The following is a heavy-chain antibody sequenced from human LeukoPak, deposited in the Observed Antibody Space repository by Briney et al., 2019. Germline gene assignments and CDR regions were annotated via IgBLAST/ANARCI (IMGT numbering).Heavy chain of an antibody. V-gene: IGHV1-8*01. D-gene: IGHD3-22*01. Sequence: GASVKVSCKASGYTFTSYDINWVRQATGQGLEWMGWMNPNSGNTGYAQKFQGRVTMTEDTSTDTAYMELSSLRSEDTAVYYCAGYDSSGPLPDYWGQGTLVTVSS. J-gene: IGHJ4*02. CDR3: AGYDSSGPLPDY. CDR2: MNPNSGNT. CDR1: GYTFTSYD.